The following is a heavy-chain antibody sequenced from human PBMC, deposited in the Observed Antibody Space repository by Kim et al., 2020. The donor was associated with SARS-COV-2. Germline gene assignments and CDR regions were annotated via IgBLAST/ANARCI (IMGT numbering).Heavy chain of an antibody. Sequence: GGSLRLSCAASGFTFSSYAMSWVRQAPGKGLEWVSAISGSGGSTYYADSVKGRFTISRDNSKNMLYLQMNSLRAEDTAVYYCAKDVERYCTNGVCYTQWYFDLWGRGTLVTVSS. CDR3: AKDVERYCTNGVCYTQWYFDL. CDR1: GFTFSSYA. D-gene: IGHD2-8*01. V-gene: IGHV3-23*01. J-gene: IGHJ2*01. CDR2: ISGSGGST.